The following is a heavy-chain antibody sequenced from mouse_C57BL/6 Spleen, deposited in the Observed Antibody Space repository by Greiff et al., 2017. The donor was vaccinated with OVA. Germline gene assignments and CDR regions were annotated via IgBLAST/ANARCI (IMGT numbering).Heavy chain of an antibody. Sequence: QVQLKQSGAELVRPGASVTLSCKASGYTFTDYEMHWVKQTPVHGLEWIGAIDPETGGTAYNQKFKGKAILTADKSSSTAYMELRSLTSEDSAVYYCTRSPYYGSFFDYWGQGTTLTVSS. V-gene: IGHV1-15*01. D-gene: IGHD1-1*01. CDR3: TRSPYYGSFFDY. J-gene: IGHJ2*01. CDR1: GYTFTDYE. CDR2: IDPETGGT.